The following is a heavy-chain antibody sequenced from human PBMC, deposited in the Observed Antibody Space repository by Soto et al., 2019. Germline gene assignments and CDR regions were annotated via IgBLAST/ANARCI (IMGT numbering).Heavy chain of an antibody. J-gene: IGHJ6*02. CDR1: GFTFSNYA. CDR3: ARSHAPYDYDTTGYFCGLDV. Sequence: QVRLVESGGGVVQPGRSLRLSCAASGFTFSNYAMHWVRQAPGKGLGWVAVMSFDETKKYHAASVEGRFTISRDNSQNTLDLQMNSLRAEDTALYYCARSHAPYDYDTTGYFCGLDVWGQGTTVVVSS. D-gene: IGHD3-22*01. CDR2: MSFDETKK. V-gene: IGHV3-30-3*01.